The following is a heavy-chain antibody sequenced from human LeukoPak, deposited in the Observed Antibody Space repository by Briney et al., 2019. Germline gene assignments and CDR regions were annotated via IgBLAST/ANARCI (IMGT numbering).Heavy chain of an antibody. Sequence: PGGSLRLSYTASGFTFSTYAMSWVRQAPGKGLEWVAAIGGGGGNTYYADSVKGRFTISRDNSKNTLYLQMNSLRAEDTAVYYCAKDKAVATKPYYFDYWGQGTLVTVS. CDR1: GFTFSTYA. V-gene: IGHV3-23*01. CDR3: AKDKAVATKPYYFDY. D-gene: IGHD6-19*01. J-gene: IGHJ4*02. CDR2: IGGGGGNT.